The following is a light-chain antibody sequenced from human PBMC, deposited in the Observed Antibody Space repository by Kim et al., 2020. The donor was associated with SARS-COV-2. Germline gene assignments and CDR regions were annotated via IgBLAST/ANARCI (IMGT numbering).Light chain of an antibody. CDR1: QSVSSSY. V-gene: IGKV3-20*01. CDR2: GAS. J-gene: IGKJ2*01. CDR3: QQYGSSPYT. Sequence: LSPGDRPTLSCRASQSVSSSYLACYQQKPGQAPRLLIYGASSRATGIPDRFSGSGSGTDFTLTISRLEPEDFAVYYCQQYGSSPYTFGQGTKLEI.